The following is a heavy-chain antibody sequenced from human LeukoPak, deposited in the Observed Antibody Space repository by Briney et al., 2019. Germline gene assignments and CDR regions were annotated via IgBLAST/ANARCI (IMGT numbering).Heavy chain of an antibody. V-gene: IGHV3-7*02. J-gene: IGHJ4*02. CDR1: GFTFSNYW. D-gene: IGHD2/OR15-2a*01. CDR2: IKKDGSEK. CDR3: AGGAGFLIDY. Sequence: GGSLRLSCAASGFTFSNYWMNWVRQAPGKGPEWVAIIKKDGSEKYYGDSVKGRFTISRDNAKNSLYLQMNSLRADDTAVYFCAGGAGFLIDYWGQGALVTVSS.